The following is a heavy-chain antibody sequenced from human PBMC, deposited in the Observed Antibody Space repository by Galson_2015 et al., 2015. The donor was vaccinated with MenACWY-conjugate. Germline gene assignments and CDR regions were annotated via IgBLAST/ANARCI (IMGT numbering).Heavy chain of an antibody. CDR2: IFPNGVTT. Sequence: SLRLSCAASGFTFSSCSMNWVRQAPGKGLECVSAIFPNGVTTYYAESVKGRFTISRDNSKNTVYLQMNSLRAEDTAVYYCAKDRQPDSGWNFDYWGQGTLVTVSS. V-gene: IGHV3-23*01. CDR1: GFTFSSCS. D-gene: IGHD6-19*01. J-gene: IGHJ4*02. CDR3: AKDRQPDSGWNFDY.